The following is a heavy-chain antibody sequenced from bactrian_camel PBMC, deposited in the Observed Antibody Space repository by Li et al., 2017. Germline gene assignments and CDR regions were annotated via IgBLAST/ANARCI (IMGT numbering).Heavy chain of an antibody. Sequence: HVQLVESGGGSVQAGGSLRLSCVASGATVSYYCMGWFRQAPGKQRERFATIQSDGRAYYHDSVKGRATISKDFTKNTLYLQMTSLSPEDTGTYRCAAEGERMVGWSCGPYVYYGQGTQVTVS. CDR3: AAEGERMVGWSCGPYVY. V-gene: IGHV3S53*01. CDR2: IQSDGRA. D-gene: IGHD1*01. J-gene: IGHJ4*01. CDR1: GATVSYYC.